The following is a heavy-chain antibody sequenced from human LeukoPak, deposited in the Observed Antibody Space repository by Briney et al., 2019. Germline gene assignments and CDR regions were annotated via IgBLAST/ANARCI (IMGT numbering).Heavy chain of an antibody. CDR2: ISGSSSHR. Sequence: GGCLRLSCTASGFSFSDYDMNWVRQAPGKGLEWVSPISGSSSHRYYADSAKGRFTISRDNAKNSLYLQMNSLRAEDTAVYYCARAFPPLRTSAAGDYWGQGTLVTVSS. CDR3: ARAFPPLRTSAAGDY. J-gene: IGHJ4*02. CDR1: GFSFSDYD. V-gene: IGHV3-21*06. D-gene: IGHD6-25*01.